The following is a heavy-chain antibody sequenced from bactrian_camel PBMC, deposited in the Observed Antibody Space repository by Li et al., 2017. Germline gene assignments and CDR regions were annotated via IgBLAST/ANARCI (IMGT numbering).Heavy chain of an antibody. D-gene: IGHD6*01. J-gene: IGHJ6*01. CDR3: AARFWPCTAGGRWYSAPDFRY. CDR1: GFTYSRHC. CDR2: IDINGNT. V-gene: IGHV3S55*01. Sequence: HVQLVESGGGSVQAGGSLRLSCTASGFTYSRHCMGWFRQAPGKEREGVAQIDINGNTIYADSVKGRFTISRDNTKNTLYLQMISLKPEDTAMYYCAARFWPCTAGGRWYSAPDFRYWGQGTQVTVS.